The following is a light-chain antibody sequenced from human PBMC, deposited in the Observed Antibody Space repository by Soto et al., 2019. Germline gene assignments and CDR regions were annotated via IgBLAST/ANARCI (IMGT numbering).Light chain of an antibody. CDR1: SSDVGKYDY. J-gene: IGLJ1*01. CDR3: NSYGAGSNG. CDR2: EVS. Sequence: SVLTQPPSASGSPGQSVTISCTGTSSDVGKYDYVSWFQHHPGKAPKLIIYEVSKRPSGVPDRFSGSKSGSTASLTVSGLQTEDEADDYCNSYGAGSNGFGTGTKVTVL. V-gene: IGLV2-8*01.